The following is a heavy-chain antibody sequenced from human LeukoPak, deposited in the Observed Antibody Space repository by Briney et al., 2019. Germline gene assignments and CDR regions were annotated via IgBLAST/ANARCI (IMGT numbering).Heavy chain of an antibody. D-gene: IGHD1-1*01. V-gene: IGHV4-4*07. CDR1: GGSISTYY. CDR3: ARDETGTRHFDY. CDR2: IYTSGST. Sequence: SETLSLTCTVPGGSISTYYWSWIPQPARKGLEWIGRIYTSGSTNYNPSLKSRFTMSIDTSKNQFSLKLSSVTAADTAVYYCARDETGTRHFDYWGQGTLVTVSS. J-gene: IGHJ4*02.